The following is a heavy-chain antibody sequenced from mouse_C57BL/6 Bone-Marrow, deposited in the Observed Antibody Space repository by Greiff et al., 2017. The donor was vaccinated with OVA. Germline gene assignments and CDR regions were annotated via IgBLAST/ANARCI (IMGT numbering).Heavy chain of an antibody. V-gene: IGHV1-64*01. CDR3: ARSDEYDEAH. D-gene: IGHD2-10*02. CDR1: GYTFTSYW. CDR2: IHPNSGST. Sequence: QVQLQQPGAELVKPGASVKLSCKASGYTFTSYWMHWVKQRPGQGLEWIGMIHPNSGSTNYNEKFKSKATLTVDKSSSTAYMQLSSLTSEDTAVYYCARSDEYDEAHWGQGTLVTVSA. J-gene: IGHJ3*01.